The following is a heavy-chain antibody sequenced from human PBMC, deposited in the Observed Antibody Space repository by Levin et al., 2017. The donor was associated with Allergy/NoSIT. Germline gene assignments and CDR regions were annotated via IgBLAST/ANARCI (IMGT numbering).Heavy chain of an antibody. CDR2: ISGSGGST. V-gene: IGHV3-23*01. CDR3: AKQGSLDGGVGYFDL. D-gene: IGHD3-10*01. J-gene: IGHJ2*01. CDR1: GFTFSSYA. Sequence: GGSLRLSCAASGFTFSSYAMSWVRQAPGKGLEWVSAISGSGGSTYYADSVKGRFTISRDNSKNTLYLQMNSLRAEDTAVYYCAKQGSLDGGVGYFDLWGRGTLVTVSS.